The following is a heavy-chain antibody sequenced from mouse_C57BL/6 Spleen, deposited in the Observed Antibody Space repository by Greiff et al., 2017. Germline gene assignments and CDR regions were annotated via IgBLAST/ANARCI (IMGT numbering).Heavy chain of an antibody. Sequence: EVQLVESGGGLVQPGGSLSLSCAASGFTFTDYYMSWVRQPPGTALEWLGFIRNKANGYTTEYSASVKVRFTSSRDNSQSILYLQMNALRAEDSATYYCARGSNYGFAYWGQGTLVTVSA. D-gene: IGHD2-5*01. J-gene: IGHJ3*01. CDR2: IRNKANGYTT. V-gene: IGHV7-3*01. CDR1: GFTFTDYY. CDR3: ARGSNYGFAY.